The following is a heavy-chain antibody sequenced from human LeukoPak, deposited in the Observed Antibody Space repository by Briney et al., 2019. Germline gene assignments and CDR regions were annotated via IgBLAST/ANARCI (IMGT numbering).Heavy chain of an antibody. J-gene: IGHJ4*02. Sequence: GGSLRLSCAASGFTFSSYAMSWVRQAPGKGLEWVSAISGSGGSPYSADSVKGRFTISRDNSKNTLYLQTNSLRAEDTAVYYCAKLEVGVTRGGGYWGQGTLVTVSS. CDR3: AKLEVGVTRGGGY. CDR2: ISGSGGSP. V-gene: IGHV3-23*01. CDR1: GFTFSSYA. D-gene: IGHD1-26*01.